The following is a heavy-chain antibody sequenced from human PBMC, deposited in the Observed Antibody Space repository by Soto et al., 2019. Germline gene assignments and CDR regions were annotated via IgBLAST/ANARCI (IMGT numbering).Heavy chain of an antibody. CDR3: VSDRGYGHASVPYS. Sequence: QAHLVESGGGVVQPGRSRRLSCAASGFTFTSYGMHWVRQAPGTRLEWVAVISYDGGLQHYADSVKGRFTISRDNSKNMVLLQMNNLRAEDTAVYYCVSDRGYGHASVPYSWGQGTLVSVSS. J-gene: IGHJ4*02. CDR2: ISYDGGLQ. D-gene: IGHD5-18*01. CDR1: GFTFTSYG. V-gene: IGHV3-30*03.